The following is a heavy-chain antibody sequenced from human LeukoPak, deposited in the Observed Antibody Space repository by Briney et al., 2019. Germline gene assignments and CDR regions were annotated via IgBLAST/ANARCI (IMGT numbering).Heavy chain of an antibody. CDR2: ISSGSSSI. CDR1: GFTFSNHY. CDR3: ARLCSITSCL. Sequence: GGSLRLSCAASGFTFSNHYMNWVRQAPGKGLEWVSSISSGSSSIYYADSVKGRFTISRDNAKSSLYLQMDSLRAEDTAVYYCARLCSITSCLWGQGTLVTVSS. J-gene: IGHJ4*02. D-gene: IGHD2-2*01. V-gene: IGHV3-21*01.